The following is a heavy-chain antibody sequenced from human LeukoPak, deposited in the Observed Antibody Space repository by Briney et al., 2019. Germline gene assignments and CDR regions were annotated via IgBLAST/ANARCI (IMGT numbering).Heavy chain of an antibody. CDR2: INPTGTSS. CDR1: GYTFTRHY. Sequence: ASVKVSCKSSGYTFTRHYLHWVRQAPGQGLEWVGLINPTGTSSWSAQKFQGRVTLTRDMSTSTDYMELSSLRSEDTAVYYCARSSGRSPNRDYMDVWGKGTTVTISS. CDR3: ARSSGRSPNRDYMDV. J-gene: IGHJ6*03. D-gene: IGHD1-14*01. V-gene: IGHV1-46*01.